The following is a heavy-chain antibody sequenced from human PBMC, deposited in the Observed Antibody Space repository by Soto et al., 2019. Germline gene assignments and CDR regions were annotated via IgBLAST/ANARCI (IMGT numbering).Heavy chain of an antibody. J-gene: IGHJ6*02. CDR1: GGSISSYY. V-gene: IGHV4-59*01. Sequence: ETLSLTCTVSGGSISSYYWSWIRQPPGKGLEWIGYIYYSGSTNYNPSLKSRVTISVDTSKNQFSLKLSSVTAAGTAVYYCASNVYGDYVGYYGMDVWGQGTTVTVSS. CDR3: ASNVYGDYVGYYGMDV. D-gene: IGHD4-17*01. CDR2: IYYSGST.